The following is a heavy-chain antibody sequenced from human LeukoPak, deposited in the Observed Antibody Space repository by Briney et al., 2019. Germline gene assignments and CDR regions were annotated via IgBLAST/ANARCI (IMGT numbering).Heavy chain of an antibody. D-gene: IGHD4-11*01. CDR3: AKILTTVTSYYYGMDV. V-gene: IGHV3-30*02. CDR2: IRYDGSNK. J-gene: IGHJ6*02. CDR1: GFTFSSYG. Sequence: GGSLRLSCAASGFTFSSYGMHWVRQAPGKGLEWVAFIRYDGSNKYYADSVKGRFTISRDNSKNTLYLQMHSLRAEDTAVYYCAKILTTVTSYYYGMDVWGQGTTVTVSS.